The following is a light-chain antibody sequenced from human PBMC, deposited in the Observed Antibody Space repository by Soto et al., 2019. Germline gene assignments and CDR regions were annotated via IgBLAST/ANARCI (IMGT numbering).Light chain of an antibody. Sequence: VMTQSPLSLPATLGQPAPISCMASQSLVYSDGNTYLAWYQQKFGQAPRLLIYGASTRATGIPDRFSGSGSGTDFTLTISRLEPEDFAMYYCQQYGSTLRTFGQGTKVDI. CDR1: QSLVYSDGNTY. J-gene: IGKJ1*01. CDR3: QQYGSTLRT. CDR2: GAS. V-gene: IGKV3-20*01.